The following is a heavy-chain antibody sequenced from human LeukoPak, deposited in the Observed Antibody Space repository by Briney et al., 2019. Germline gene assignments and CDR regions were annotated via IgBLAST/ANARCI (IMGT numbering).Heavy chain of an antibody. CDR2: ISWNSDFI. J-gene: IGHJ4*02. CDR3: ARHRTASDY. Sequence: GRSLRLSCAASGFNFDDYTMHWVRQPPGKGLEWVSGISWNSDFIVYGDSVKGRFTISRDNSKNSLYLQMNSLRAEDTAVYYCARHRTASDYWGQGTLVTVSS. CDR1: GFNFDDYT. D-gene: IGHD4-17*01. V-gene: IGHV3-9*01.